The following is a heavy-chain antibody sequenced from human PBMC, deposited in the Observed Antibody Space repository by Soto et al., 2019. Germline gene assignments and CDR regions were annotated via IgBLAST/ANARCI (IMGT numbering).Heavy chain of an antibody. D-gene: IGHD2-15*01. CDR2: INHSGST. V-gene: IGHV4-34*01. CDR3: ARGPGYCSGGSCYGGWFDP. CDR1: GGSFSGYY. Sequence: QVQLQQWGAGLLKPSETLSLTCAVYGGSFSGYYWSWIRQPPGKGLEWIGEINHSGSTNYNPSLKSRVTISVDTSKNQFSLKLGSVPAADTAVYYCARGPGYCSGGSCYGGWFDPWGQGTLVTVSS. J-gene: IGHJ5*02.